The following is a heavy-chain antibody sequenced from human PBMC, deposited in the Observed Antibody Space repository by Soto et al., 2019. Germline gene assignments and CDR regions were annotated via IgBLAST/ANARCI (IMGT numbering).Heavy chain of an antibody. Sequence: SETLSLTCTVSGGSFSSYYWSWIRQPPGKGLEWIGYIYYSGGTNYNPSLKSRVTISVDTSKNQFSLKLSSVTAADTAVYYCARGNYYDSSGYYDYWGQGTLVTVSS. CDR1: GGSFSSYY. CDR3: ARGNYYDSSGYYDY. CDR2: IYYSGGT. J-gene: IGHJ4*02. D-gene: IGHD3-22*01. V-gene: IGHV4-59*01.